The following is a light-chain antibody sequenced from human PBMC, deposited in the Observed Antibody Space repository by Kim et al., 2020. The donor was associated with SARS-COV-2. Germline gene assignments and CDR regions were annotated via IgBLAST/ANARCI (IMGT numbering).Light chain of an antibody. Sequence: DIQMTQSPSTLSASVGDRVTITCRASQSISRSLAWYQQKPGKAPKLLIYKASSLESGVPSRFNGSGSGTEFTLTISSLQPDDFATYYCQQCNAYSLTFGGGTKVDIK. CDR3: QQCNAYSLT. CDR1: QSISRS. J-gene: IGKJ4*01. V-gene: IGKV1-5*03. CDR2: KAS.